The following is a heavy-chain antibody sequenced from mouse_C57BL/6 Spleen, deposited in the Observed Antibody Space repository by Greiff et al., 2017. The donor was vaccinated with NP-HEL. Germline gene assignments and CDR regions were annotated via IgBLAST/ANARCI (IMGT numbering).Heavy chain of an antibody. CDR3: AKSYYGNSSYAMDY. Sequence: QVQLQQPGAELVKPGASVKMSCKASGYTFTSYWITWVKQRPGQGLEWIGDIYPGSGSTNYNEKLKSKATLTVDTSSSTAYMQLSSLTSEYSAVFHCAKSYYGNSSYAMDYWGQGTSVTVSS. CDR2: IYPGSGST. D-gene: IGHD2-1*01. J-gene: IGHJ4*01. V-gene: IGHV1-55*01. CDR1: GYTFTSYW.